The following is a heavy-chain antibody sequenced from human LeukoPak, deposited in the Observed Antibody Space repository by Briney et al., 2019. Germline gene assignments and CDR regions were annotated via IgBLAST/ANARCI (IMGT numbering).Heavy chain of an antibody. CDR2: ISYSGNT. CDR3: SRLTHSYYSDTSGYYPYYYMDV. CDR1: AGAISSSDYY. D-gene: IGHD3-22*01. J-gene: IGHJ6*03. V-gene: IGHV4-39*02. Sequence: SETLSLTCTVSAGAISSSDYYWGWIRQSPGKGLEWIGRISYSGNTYYNPSLKSRVTISVDTSKNHFSLRLSSVAAADTAVYFCSRLTHSYYSDTSGYYPYYYMDVWGEGTTVTVSS.